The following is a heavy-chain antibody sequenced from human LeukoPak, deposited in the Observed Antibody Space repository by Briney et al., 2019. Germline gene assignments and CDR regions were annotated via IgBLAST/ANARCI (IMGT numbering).Heavy chain of an antibody. D-gene: IGHD3-10*01. CDR1: GFTFSSYG. J-gene: IGHJ4*02. CDR3: AKDGSVGYGSGSYSY. CDR2: IRYDGSNK. Sequence: GGSLRLSWAASGFTFSSYGMHWVRQAPGKGLEWVAFIRYDGSNKYYADSVKGRFTISRDNSKNTLYLQMNSLRAEDTAVYYCAKDGSVGYGSGSYSYWGQGTLVTVSS. V-gene: IGHV3-30*02.